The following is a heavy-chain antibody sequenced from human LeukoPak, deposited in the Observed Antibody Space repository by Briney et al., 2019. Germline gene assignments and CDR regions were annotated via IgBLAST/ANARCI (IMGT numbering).Heavy chain of an antibody. CDR1: GGSINTNY. J-gene: IGHJ4*02. Sequence: SETLSLTCTVSGGSINTNYWSWIRQPPGKGLEWIGYIRSSGSTNYHPSLTSRVTISMDTSKNRFSLQLSSVTAADTAVYYCARDVTPATLWGQGTLVTVSS. D-gene: IGHD3-16*01. CDR2: IRSSGST. V-gene: IGHV4-59*01. CDR3: ARDVTPATL.